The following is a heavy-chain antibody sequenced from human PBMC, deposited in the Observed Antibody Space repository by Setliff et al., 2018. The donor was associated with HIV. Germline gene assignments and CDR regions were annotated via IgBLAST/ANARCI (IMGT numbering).Heavy chain of an antibody. V-gene: IGHV4-34*01. CDR3: ARGSYRGSGYFVRYFDS. CDR1: GGSFNSYY. D-gene: IGHD3-3*01. Sequence: SETLSLTCAVYGGSFNSYYWSWIRQFPGKGLEWIGEISHAGGTNNNPSLKSRITLSVDTSKNQFSLKVRSLTAADTAVYYCARGSYRGSGYFVRYFDSWAQGMLVTVSS. CDR2: ISHAGGT. J-gene: IGHJ4*02.